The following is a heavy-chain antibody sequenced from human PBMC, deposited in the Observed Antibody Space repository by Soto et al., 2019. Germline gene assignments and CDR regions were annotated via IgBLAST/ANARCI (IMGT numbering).Heavy chain of an antibody. CDR3: ARGIVGATQVFDY. D-gene: IGHD1-26*01. CDR2: INAGNGNT. Sequence: ASVKVSCKASGYTFTSYAMHWVRQAPGQGLEWMGWINAGNGNTKYSQKFQGRVTITRDTSASTAYMELSSLRFEDTAVYYCARGIVGATQVFDYWGQGTLVTVSS. V-gene: IGHV1-3*01. J-gene: IGHJ4*02. CDR1: GYTFTSYA.